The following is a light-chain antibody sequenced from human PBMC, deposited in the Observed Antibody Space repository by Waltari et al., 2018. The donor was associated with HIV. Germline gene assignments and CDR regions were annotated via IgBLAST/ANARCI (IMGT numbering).Light chain of an antibody. Sequence: SYELTQPLSVSVALGQTATITCGGNNIGRQNVCWYQQKPGQAPVLIIYRDNTRPSVIPERFSGSNSGNTATLTIRRAQAGDEADYYCQVRVSNTVVFGGGTNLTVL. CDR2: RDN. CDR1: NIGRQN. V-gene: IGLV3-9*01. J-gene: IGLJ2*01. CDR3: QVRVSNTVV.